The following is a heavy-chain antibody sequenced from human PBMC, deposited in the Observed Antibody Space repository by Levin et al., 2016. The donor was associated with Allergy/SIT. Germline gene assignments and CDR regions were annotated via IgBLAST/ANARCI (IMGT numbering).Heavy chain of an antibody. J-gene: IGHJ4*02. D-gene: IGHD2-2*01. CDR2: INHSGST. Sequence: RQAPGKGLEWIGEINHSGSTNYNPSLKSRVTISVDTSKNQFSLKLSSVTAADTAVYYCARGPLGYCSSTSCYRAGTLDYWGQGTLVTVSS. CDR3: ARGPLGYCSSTSCYRAGTLDY. V-gene: IGHV4-34*01.